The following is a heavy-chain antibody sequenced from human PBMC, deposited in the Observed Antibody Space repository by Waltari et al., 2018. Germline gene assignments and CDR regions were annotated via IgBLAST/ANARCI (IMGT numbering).Heavy chain of an antibody. CDR3: ARDLHGSYGMDV. V-gene: IGHV3-30*01. D-gene: IGHD1-1*01. J-gene: IGHJ6*02. CDR2: ISYDGSNK. Sequence: QVQLVESGGGVVQPGRSLRLSCAASGFTFSSYAMHWVRQGPGKGLEWVAVISYDGSNKYYADSVKGRFTISRDNSKNSLYLQMNSLRAEDTAVYYCARDLHGSYGMDVWGQGTTVTVSS. CDR1: GFTFSSYA.